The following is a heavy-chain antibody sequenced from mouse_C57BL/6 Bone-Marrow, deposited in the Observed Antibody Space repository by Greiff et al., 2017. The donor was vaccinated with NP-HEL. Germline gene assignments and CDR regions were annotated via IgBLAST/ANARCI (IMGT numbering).Heavy chain of an antibody. J-gene: IGHJ2*01. CDR2: IYPRSGNT. Sequence: QVQLQQSGAELARPGASVKLSCKASGYTFTSYGISWVKQRTGQGLEWIGEIYPRSGNTYYNEKFKGKATLTADKSSSTAYMELRSLTSEDSAVYFCARSGTSFDDWGQGTTLTVSS. CDR3: ARSGTSFDD. CDR1: GYTFTSYG. D-gene: IGHD4-1*01. V-gene: IGHV1-81*01.